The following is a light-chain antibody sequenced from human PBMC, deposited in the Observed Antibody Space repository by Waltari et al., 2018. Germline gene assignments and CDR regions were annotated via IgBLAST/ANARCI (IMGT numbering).Light chain of an antibody. CDR3: QHYDGVPPWT. CDR2: DAS. CDR1: RDIHNY. Sequence: DIQMTQSPSSLSASVGDRVTITCQASRDIHNYLNWYQQKPGKAPKHLIYDASTLETGVPSRFSGSGSGTDFVFTISRLQPEDIATYYCQHYDGVPPWTFGQGTRVDFK. J-gene: IGKJ1*01. V-gene: IGKV1-33*01.